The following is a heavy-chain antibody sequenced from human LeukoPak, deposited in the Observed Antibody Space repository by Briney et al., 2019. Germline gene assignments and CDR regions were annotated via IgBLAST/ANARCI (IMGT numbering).Heavy chain of an antibody. V-gene: IGHV1-18*01. D-gene: IGHD6-19*01. Sequence: ASVKVSCKASGYTFTSYGISWVRQAPGQGLEWMGWISAYNGNTNYAQKLQGRVTMTTDTSTSTAYMELSSLRSEDTAVYYCATGIAVAGTVDGNNWFDPWGQGTLVTVSS. CDR1: GYTFTSYG. J-gene: IGHJ5*02. CDR2: ISAYNGNT. CDR3: ATGIAVAGTVDGNNWFDP.